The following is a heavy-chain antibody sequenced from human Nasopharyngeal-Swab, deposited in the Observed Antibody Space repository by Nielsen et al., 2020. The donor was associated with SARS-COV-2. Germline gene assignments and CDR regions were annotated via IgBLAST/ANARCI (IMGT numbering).Heavy chain of an antibody. CDR2: FDPEDGET. Sequence: ASVKVSCKVSGYTLTELSMHWVRQAPGKGLEWMGGFDPEDGETIYAQKFQGRVTMTEDTSTDTAYMELSSLRSEDTAVYYCATDRRQYYYGSSGYYYWRGFDPWGQGTLVTVSS. CDR1: GYTLTELS. D-gene: IGHD3-22*01. V-gene: IGHV1-24*01. J-gene: IGHJ5*02. CDR3: ATDRRQYYYGSSGYYYWRGFDP.